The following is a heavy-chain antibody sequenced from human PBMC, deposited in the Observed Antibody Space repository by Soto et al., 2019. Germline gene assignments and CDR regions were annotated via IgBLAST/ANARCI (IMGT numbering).Heavy chain of an antibody. J-gene: IGHJ4*02. V-gene: IGHV2-5*02. CDR3: AHVYWAASGTRYYFDY. CDR1: GFSFSTSAVG. CDR2: IYWDDDK. Sequence: QITLKESGPTLVKPTQTLTLTCTFSGFSFSTSAVGVGWIRQPPGKALEWLALIYWDDDKRYSPSLKSRLTITKDTSRNQVVVPMTNMDPVDTATYYCAHVYWAASGTRYYFDYWGQGTLVTVSS. D-gene: IGHD6-13*01.